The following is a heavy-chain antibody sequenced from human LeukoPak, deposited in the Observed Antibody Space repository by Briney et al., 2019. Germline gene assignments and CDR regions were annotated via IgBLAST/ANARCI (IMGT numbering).Heavy chain of an antibody. CDR2: IYHSGST. Sequence: SETLSLTCAVSGGSISSGGYSWSWIRQAPRKGLEWTGYIYHSGSTYYNPSLKSRLTISVDRSKNQFSLKLSSVTAADTAVYYCARVKRSGYEYYFDYWGQGTLVTVAS. J-gene: IGHJ4*02. V-gene: IGHV4-30-2*01. CDR1: GGSISSGGYS. D-gene: IGHD5-12*01. CDR3: ARVKRSGYEYYFDY.